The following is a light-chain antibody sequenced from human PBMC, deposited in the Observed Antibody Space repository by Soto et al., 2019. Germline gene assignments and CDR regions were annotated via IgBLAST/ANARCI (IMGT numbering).Light chain of an antibody. CDR3: QQYDSSLGLT. J-gene: IGKJ4*01. CDR1: QSVSSSY. V-gene: IGKV3-20*01. CDR2: GAS. Sequence: EIVLTQSPGTLSLSPGERAALSCRASQSVSSSYLAWYQQKPGPAPRLLIYGASTRATVIPDRFSGSGSGTDFTLTISRLEPEDFAVYYCQQYDSSLGLTFGGGTKVEIK.